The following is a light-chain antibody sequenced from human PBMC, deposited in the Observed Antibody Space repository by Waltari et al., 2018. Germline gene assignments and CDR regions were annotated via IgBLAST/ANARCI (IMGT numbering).Light chain of an antibody. CDR3: QHYKTSSRT. V-gene: IGKV1-5*03. CDR2: KAS. CDR1: QSIDSW. Sequence: DIQMTQSPSTLSASVGDRVTITCRASQSIDSWLAWYQHRPGKVPKPLIYKASSLESGVPSRFSGSGSGTEFTLTISSLQPDDFATYYCQHYKTSSRTFGQGTKVEIK. J-gene: IGKJ1*01.